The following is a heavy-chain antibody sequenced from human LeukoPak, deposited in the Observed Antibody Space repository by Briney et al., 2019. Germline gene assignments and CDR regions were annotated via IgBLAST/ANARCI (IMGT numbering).Heavy chain of an antibody. CDR3: ARAPSNSWHLFDL. J-gene: IGHJ3*01. V-gene: IGHV3-21*01. CDR1: GFTFSSYN. D-gene: IGHD2-2*01. CDR2: ISSSTSYI. Sequence: GGSLRLSCAASGFTFSSYNMNWVRQAPGKGLEWVSSISSSTSYIYYADSVKGRFTISRDNSKNTLYLEMNSLRAEDTAVYYCARAPSNSWHLFDLWGQGTMVTVSS.